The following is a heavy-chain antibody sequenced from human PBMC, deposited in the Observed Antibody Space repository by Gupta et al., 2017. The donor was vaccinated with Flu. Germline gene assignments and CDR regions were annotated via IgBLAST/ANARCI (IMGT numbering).Heavy chain of an antibody. J-gene: IGHJ5*02. Sequence: QVQLQQWGAGLLKPSETLSLPCAVYGGSFSGYYWSWIRQPPGKGLEWIGEINHSGSTNYNPSLKSRVTISVDTSKNQFSLKLSSATAADTAVYYCARGLEYSSSDPNWFDPWGQGTLVTVSS. CDR2: INHSGST. CDR3: ARGLEYSSSDPNWFDP. V-gene: IGHV4-34*01. D-gene: IGHD6-6*01. CDR1: GGSFSGYY.